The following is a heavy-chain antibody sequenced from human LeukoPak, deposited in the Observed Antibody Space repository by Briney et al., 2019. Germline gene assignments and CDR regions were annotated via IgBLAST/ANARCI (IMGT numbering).Heavy chain of an antibody. D-gene: IGHD1-26*01. V-gene: IGHV3-72*01. J-gene: IGHJ4*02. CDR1: GFTFRDHF. Sequence: PGGSLRLSCVASGFTFRDHFLDWVRQAPGKGLEGGGRTRNKANSYITEYAASVKGRFTISRDDSKNSLYLKMSSLKTDDTAMYYCASIRGTFGYWGEGNLVTVSS. CDR2: TRNKANSYIT. CDR3: ASIRGTFGY.